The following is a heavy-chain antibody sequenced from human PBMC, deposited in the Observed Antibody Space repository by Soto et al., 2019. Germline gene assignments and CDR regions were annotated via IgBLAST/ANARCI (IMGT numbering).Heavy chain of an antibody. Sequence: GGSLRLSCAASGFTFSSYSMNWFRQAPGKGLEWVSSISSSSSYIYYADSVKGRFTISRDNAKNSLYLQVNSLRAEDTAVYYWAREGIAAALDYWGQGTLVTVSS. J-gene: IGHJ4*02. CDR2: ISSSSSYI. CDR1: GFTFSSYS. D-gene: IGHD6-13*01. CDR3: AREGIAAALDY. V-gene: IGHV3-21*01.